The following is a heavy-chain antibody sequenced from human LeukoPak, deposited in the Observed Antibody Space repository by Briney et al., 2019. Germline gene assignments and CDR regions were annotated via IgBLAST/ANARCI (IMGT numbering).Heavy chain of an antibody. CDR1: GYTFTGYY. CDR3: GSYSGSYYKDAFDI. CDR2: INPNSGGT. D-gene: IGHD1-26*01. Sequence: ASVKVSCKASGYTFTGYYMHWVRQAPGQGLEWMGWINPNSGGTNYAQKFQGRVTMTRDTSISTAYMELSRLRSDDTVVYYCGSYSGSYYKDAFDIWGQGTMVTVSS. V-gene: IGHV1-2*02. J-gene: IGHJ3*02.